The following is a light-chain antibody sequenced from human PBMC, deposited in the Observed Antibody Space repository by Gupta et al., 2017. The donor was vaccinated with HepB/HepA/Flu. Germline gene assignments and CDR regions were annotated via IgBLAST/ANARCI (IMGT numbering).Light chain of an antibody. Sequence: EIVLTQSPGTLSLSPGERVTLSCRASQSVSSTYLAWYQQKPGQAPRLLIHAASIRATGIPDRFSGSGSGTDFTLTISRLDPEDFGMYYCQQYGSSPRTFGQWTKVEIK. CDR1: QSVSSTY. CDR2: AAS. J-gene: IGKJ1*01. V-gene: IGKV3-20*01. CDR3: QQYGSSPRT.